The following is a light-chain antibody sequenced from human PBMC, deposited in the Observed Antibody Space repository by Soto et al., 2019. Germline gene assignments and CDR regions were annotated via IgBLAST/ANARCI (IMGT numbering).Light chain of an antibody. Sequence: QSVLTQPASVSGSPGQSIAMSCTGTSSYVGTHNFVSWYQQHPGKAPKLIIYDVSNRPSGVSDRFFGSKSGNTASLTISGLQADDEADYYCTSFTTLNTYVVVPMTKLTVL. CDR1: SSYVGTHNF. CDR2: DVS. V-gene: IGLV2-14*03. CDR3: TSFTTLNTYV. J-gene: IGLJ1*01.